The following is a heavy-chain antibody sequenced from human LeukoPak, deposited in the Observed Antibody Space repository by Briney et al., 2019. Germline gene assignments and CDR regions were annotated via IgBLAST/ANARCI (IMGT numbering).Heavy chain of an antibody. D-gene: IGHD6-19*01. Sequence: ASVKVSCKASGFTFTGYYIQWVRQAPGQGLEWMGWINPNTGGTNYAQNFQGRVTMTRDTSISTAYMELSGLRSDDTAVYYCARDIALAVAARGYWGQGTLVIVSS. CDR2: INPNTGGT. CDR3: ARDIALAVAARGY. J-gene: IGHJ4*02. V-gene: IGHV1-2*02. CDR1: GFTFTGYY.